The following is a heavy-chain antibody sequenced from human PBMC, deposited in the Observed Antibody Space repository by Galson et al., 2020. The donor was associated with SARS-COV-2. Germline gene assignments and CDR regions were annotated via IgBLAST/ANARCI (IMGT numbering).Heavy chain of an antibody. J-gene: IGHJ5*02. Sequence: SETLSLTCTVSGGSISSSSYYWGWIRQPPGKGLEWIGSIYYSGSTYYNPSLKSRVTISVDTSKNQFSLKLSSVTAADTAVYYCAKTAGIAAAGTLWGLVGFDPWGQGTLVTVSS. CDR1: GGSISSSSYY. D-gene: IGHD6-13*01. CDR2: IYYSGST. V-gene: IGHV4-39*01. CDR3: AKTAGIAAAGTLWGLVGFDP.